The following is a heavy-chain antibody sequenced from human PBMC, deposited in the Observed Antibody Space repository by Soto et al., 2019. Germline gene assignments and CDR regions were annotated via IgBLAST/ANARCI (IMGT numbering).Heavy chain of an antibody. D-gene: IGHD6-13*01. CDR2: ISPNSGGT. Sequence: GASVKVSCKASGYTFTGYYMHWVRQAPGQGLEWMGWISPNSGGTNYAQKFQGRVTMTRDTSISTAYMELSRLRSDDTAVYYCARQSAAGTLGAFDIWGQGTMVTVSS. V-gene: IGHV1-2*02. J-gene: IGHJ3*02. CDR1: GYTFTGYY. CDR3: ARQSAAGTLGAFDI.